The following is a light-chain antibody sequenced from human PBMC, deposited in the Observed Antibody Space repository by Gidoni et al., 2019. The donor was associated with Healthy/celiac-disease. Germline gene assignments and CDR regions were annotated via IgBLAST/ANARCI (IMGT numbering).Light chain of an antibody. CDR3: LQDYNYPRT. CDR2: AAS. J-gene: IGKJ1*01. V-gene: IGKV1-6*01. CDR1: QGIRTD. Sequence: AIQMTQSPSSLSASVGDRVTITCRASQGIRTDLVWYQQKPGKAPKLLIYAASSLQSGVPSRFSGSGSGTDFTLTISSLQPEDFATYYCLQDYNYPRTFGQGTKVEIK.